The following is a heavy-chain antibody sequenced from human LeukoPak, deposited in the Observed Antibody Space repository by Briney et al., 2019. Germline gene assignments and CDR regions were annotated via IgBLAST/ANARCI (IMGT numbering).Heavy chain of an antibody. CDR2: ISGSGGST. CDR3: AKFLPTHIVVANYYFDY. D-gene: IGHD2-21*01. J-gene: IGHJ4*02. Sequence: GGSLRLSCAASGFTFSSYAMSWVRQAPGKGLEWVSAISGSGGSTYYADSVKGRFTISRDNSKNTLYLQMNSLRAEDTAVYYCAKFLPTHIVVANYYFDYWGQGTLVTVSS. V-gene: IGHV3-23*01. CDR1: GFTFSSYA.